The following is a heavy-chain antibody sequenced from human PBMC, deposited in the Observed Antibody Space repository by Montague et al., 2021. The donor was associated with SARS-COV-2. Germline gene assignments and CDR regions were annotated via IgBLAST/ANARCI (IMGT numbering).Heavy chain of an antibody. CDR1: GGSISSSNYY. Sequence: SETLSLTCTVSGGSISSSNYYWGWIRQPPGQELEWIGSIYYSGTTYYNPSLQSRVTISVDTSKKQFSLKLSSVTAADTAVYYCARETYTGGWCQDFDYWGQGTLVTVSS. CDR3: ARETYTGGWCQDFDY. V-gene: IGHV4-39*01. D-gene: IGHD6-19*01. CDR2: IYYSGTT. J-gene: IGHJ4*02.